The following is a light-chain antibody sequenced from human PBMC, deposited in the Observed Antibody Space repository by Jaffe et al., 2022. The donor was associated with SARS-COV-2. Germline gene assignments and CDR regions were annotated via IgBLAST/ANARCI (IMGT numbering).Light chain of an antibody. Sequence: DIQMTQSPSSLSASVGDRVTINCRTSQTISSNLNWYQHKPGKAPKLLIYTASSLESGVPSRFSGGGSGTDFTLTISSLQPEDFATYYCQQSHITPFTFGPGTKVDIK. J-gene: IGKJ3*01. V-gene: IGKV1-39*01. CDR3: QQSHITPFT. CDR1: QTISSN. CDR2: TAS.